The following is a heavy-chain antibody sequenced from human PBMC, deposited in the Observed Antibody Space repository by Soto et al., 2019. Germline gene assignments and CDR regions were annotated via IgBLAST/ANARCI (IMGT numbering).Heavy chain of an antibody. D-gene: IGHD6-13*01. V-gene: IGHV1-69*10. CDR2: IIPIIGIA. J-gene: IGHJ3*02. Sequence: SVKVSCKASGYTFTSYGISWVRQAPGQGLEWMGGIIPIIGIANYAQKLQGRVTITADTSTSTAYMELSSLRSEDTAVYYCATPVSSSWPDAFDIWGQGTMVTVSS. CDR1: GYTFTSYG. CDR3: ATPVSSSWPDAFDI.